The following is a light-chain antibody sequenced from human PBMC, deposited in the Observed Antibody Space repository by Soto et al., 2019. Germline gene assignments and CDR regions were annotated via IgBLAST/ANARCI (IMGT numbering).Light chain of an antibody. V-gene: IGKV3-20*01. CDR2: GAS. J-gene: IGKJ4*01. CDR1: QSVSGNL. CDR3: RQYGRSLEFA. Sequence: EIVSTQSPGTLSLSPGERATLSCRASQSVSGNLLAWYLDKPGQAPRLLILGASSRATGIPDRFSGSGSGTDFTLTISRLEPEDFAVYYCRQYGRSLEFAFGGGTKVDIK.